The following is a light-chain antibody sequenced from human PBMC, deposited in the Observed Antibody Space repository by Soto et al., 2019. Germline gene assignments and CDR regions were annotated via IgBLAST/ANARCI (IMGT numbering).Light chain of an antibody. CDR3: GTWDSKLSDGL. CDR1: GSNIGKNY. CDR2: DDV. Sequence: QSALAQPPSVSAAPGQKVTISCSGSGSNIGKNYVSWYQLLPGTAPKLLIYDDVKRPSGIPDRFSASKSGTSATLDITGLQTGGEADYYCGTWDSKLSDGLFGNVTKVTV. V-gene: IGLV1-51*01. J-gene: IGLJ1*01.